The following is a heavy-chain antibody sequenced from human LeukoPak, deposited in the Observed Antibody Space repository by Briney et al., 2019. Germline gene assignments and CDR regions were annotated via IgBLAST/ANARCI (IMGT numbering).Heavy chain of an antibody. CDR2: ISYDGSNK. CDR1: GFTFSSYA. V-gene: IGHV3-30*04. CDR3: ATAPYDFWTYAFDI. J-gene: IGHJ3*02. Sequence: PGGSLRLSCAASGFTFSSYAMHWVRQAPGKGLEWVAVISYDGSNKYYADSVKGRFTISRDNSKNTLYLQMKSLRAEDTAVYYCATAPYDFWTYAFDIWGQGTMVTVSS. D-gene: IGHD3-3*01.